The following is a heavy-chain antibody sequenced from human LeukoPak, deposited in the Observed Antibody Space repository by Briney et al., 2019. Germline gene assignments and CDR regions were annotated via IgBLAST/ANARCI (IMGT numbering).Heavy chain of an antibody. Sequence: GGSLRLSCAASGFTFSTSWMHWVRQVPGKGLVWVSRINSDGRSTDYADSVKGRFTISRDNTKNALYLQMNSLRADDTAVYYCAHTVWSGNYFDYWGQGTLVTVSS. CDR1: GFTFSTSW. CDR2: INSDGRST. J-gene: IGHJ4*02. D-gene: IGHD3-3*01. CDR3: AHTVWSGNYFDY. V-gene: IGHV3-74*01.